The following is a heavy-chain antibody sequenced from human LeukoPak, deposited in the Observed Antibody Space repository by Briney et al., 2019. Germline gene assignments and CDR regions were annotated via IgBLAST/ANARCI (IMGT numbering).Heavy chain of an antibody. D-gene: IGHD1-1*01. Sequence: SETLSLTCTVSGGSISSSSYYWGWIRQPPGKGLEWIGSIYYSGSTYYNPSLKSRVTISVDTSKNQFSLKLSSVTAADTAVYYCARLNDPFDPWGQGTLVTVSS. V-gene: IGHV4-39*01. J-gene: IGHJ5*02. CDR1: GGSISSSSYY. CDR2: IYYSGST. CDR3: ARLNDPFDP.